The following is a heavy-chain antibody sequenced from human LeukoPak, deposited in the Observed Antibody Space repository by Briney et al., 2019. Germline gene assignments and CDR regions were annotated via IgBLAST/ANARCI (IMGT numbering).Heavy chain of an antibody. CDR3: ARRATTERGHSYGLDY. D-gene: IGHD5-18*01. V-gene: IGHV3-23*01. J-gene: IGHJ4*01. CDR1: GFTFSTYA. Sequence: PGGSLRLSCAASGFTFSTYAMTWVRQAPGKGLEWVSLISGTGGSTYYADSVKGRFTISRDNSKNTLYLQMNSLRAEGTAVYYCARRATTERGHSYGLDYWGQGTLVTVSS. CDR2: ISGTGGST.